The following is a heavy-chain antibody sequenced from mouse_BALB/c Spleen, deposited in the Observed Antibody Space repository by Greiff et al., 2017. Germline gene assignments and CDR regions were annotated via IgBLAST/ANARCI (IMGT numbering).Heavy chain of an antibody. CDR2: IWGDGST. Sequence: VHLVESGPGLVAPSQSLSITCTVSGFSLTGYGVNWVRQPPGKGLEWLGMIWGDGSTDYNSALKSRLSISKDNSKSQVFLKMNSLQTDDTARYYCARDGYDKDYAMDYWGQGTSVTVSS. J-gene: IGHJ4*01. V-gene: IGHV2-6-7*01. CDR1: GFSLTGYG. D-gene: IGHD2-2*01. CDR3: ARDGYDKDYAMDY.